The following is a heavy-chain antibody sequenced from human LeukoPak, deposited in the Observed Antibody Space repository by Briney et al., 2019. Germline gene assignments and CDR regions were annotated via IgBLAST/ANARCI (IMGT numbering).Heavy chain of an antibody. CDR2: IRNEANGYTT. D-gene: IGHD1-14*01. V-gene: IGHV3-72*01. Sequence: GRSMRLSCAASGFTFSHHYMDWARQAPGKGLNWVGRIRNEANGYTTEYAASVKVRFTISRDDSKNSLYLQMNSLVTADTAVYYCTSGTLNLFQYWGQGTLVSVSS. CDR1: GFTFSHHY. CDR3: TSGTLNLFQY. J-gene: IGHJ4*02.